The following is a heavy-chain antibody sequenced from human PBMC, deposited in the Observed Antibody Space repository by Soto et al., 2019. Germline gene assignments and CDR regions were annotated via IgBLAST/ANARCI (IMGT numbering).Heavy chain of an antibody. CDR3: ARVNYPGGYYYYGMDV. D-gene: IGHD3-10*01. CDR1: GGSISSGDYY. J-gene: IGHJ6*02. CDR2: IYYSGST. Sequence: PSETLSLTCTVSGGSISSGDYYWSWIRQPPGKGLEWIGYIYYSGSTYYNPSLKSRVTISVDTSKNQFSLKLSSVTAADTAVYYCARVNYPGGYYYYGMDVWGQGTTVTVSS. V-gene: IGHV4-30-4*01.